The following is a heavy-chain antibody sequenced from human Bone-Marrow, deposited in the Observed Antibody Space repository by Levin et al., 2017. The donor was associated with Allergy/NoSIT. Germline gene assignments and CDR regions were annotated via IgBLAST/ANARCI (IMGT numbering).Heavy chain of an antibody. CDR1: GFTFSSYT. Sequence: LSLTCAASGFTFSSYTMHWVRQAPGKGLEWVAVISYDGSNKYYADSVKGRFTISRDNSKNTLYLQMNSLRAEDTAVYYCARPYYYDSSGYSPNIYYHYYGMDVWGQGTTVTVSS. CDR3: ARPYYYDSSGYSPNIYYHYYGMDV. V-gene: IGHV3-30*04. CDR2: ISYDGSNK. D-gene: IGHD3-22*01. J-gene: IGHJ6*02.